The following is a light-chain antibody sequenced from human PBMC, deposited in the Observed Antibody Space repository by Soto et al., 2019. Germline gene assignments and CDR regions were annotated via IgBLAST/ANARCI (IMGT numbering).Light chain of an antibody. CDR2: DAS. J-gene: IGKJ1*01. CDR3: QLYRAPPQT. V-gene: IGKV3-11*01. Sequence: EDGVTMSLAALSLSPGERATHSCRACQSVRSYLAWYQQKPGQAPRLLIYDASNRATGIPARFRGSGSGTDFTLAISILEPEDFSVYFRQLYRAPPQTFGQGTKVDIK. CDR1: QSVRSY.